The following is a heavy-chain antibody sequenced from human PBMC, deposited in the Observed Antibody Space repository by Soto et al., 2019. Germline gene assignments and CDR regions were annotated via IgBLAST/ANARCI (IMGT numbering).Heavy chain of an antibody. CDR2: INTGNGNT. J-gene: IGHJ4*02. Sequence: ASVKVSCKASGYTFTTYSILWVRQAPGQRLEWMGWINTGNGNTKYSQKIQDRVTITRDTSATTAYMELSSLRSEDTAVYYCARLLYSGYFDSWGQGTLVTVSS. D-gene: IGHD5-12*01. CDR1: GYTFTTYS. CDR3: ARLLYSGYFDS. V-gene: IGHV1-3*04.